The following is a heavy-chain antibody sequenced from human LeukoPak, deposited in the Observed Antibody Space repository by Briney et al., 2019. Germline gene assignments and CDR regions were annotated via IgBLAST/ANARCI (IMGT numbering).Heavy chain of an antibody. CDR3: ARLFMAPFWYYGMDV. CDR1: GFTVSSNY. J-gene: IGHJ6*02. D-gene: IGHD3-10*01. CDR2: IYSGGST. V-gene: IGHV3-53*01. Sequence: PGGSLRLSCAASGFTVSSNYMSWVRQAPGKGLEWVSVIYSGGSTYYADSVKGRFTISRDNSKNTLYLQMNSLRAEDTAVYYCARLFMAPFWYYGMDVWGQGTTVTVSS.